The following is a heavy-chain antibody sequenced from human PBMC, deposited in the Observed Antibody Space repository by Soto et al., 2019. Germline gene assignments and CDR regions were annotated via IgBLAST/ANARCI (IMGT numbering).Heavy chain of an antibody. J-gene: IGHJ4*02. CDR2: ISGSGDRT. Sequence: GGPLRLSCAASAFSLSRYAMSWVRQAPGKGLEWVSAISGSGDRTYYADSVEGRFTISRDISENTLYLQMSSLRAEDTAIYYCAKGSASGRPYYFDYWGQGAVVTVS. CDR3: AKGSASGRPYYFDY. D-gene: IGHD6-6*01. V-gene: IGHV3-23*01. CDR1: AFSLSRYA.